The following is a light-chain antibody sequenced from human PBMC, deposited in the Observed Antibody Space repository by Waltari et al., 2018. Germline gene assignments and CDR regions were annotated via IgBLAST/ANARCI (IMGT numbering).Light chain of an antibody. V-gene: IGKV3-15*01. CDR3: QQYINWPYT. J-gene: IGKJ2*01. Sequence: EIVMTQSPVTLSVSPGERATLSCRASQSVSSNLAWYQQKPGQAPRLLIYGASTRATDIPARFSGSGSGTEFTLTISSLQSEDFVIYYCQQYINWPYTFGQGTKLEIE. CDR1: QSVSSN. CDR2: GAS.